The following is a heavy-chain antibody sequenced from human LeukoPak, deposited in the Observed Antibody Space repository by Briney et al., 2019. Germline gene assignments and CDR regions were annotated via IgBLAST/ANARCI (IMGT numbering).Heavy chain of an antibody. Sequence: VASVKVSCKASGYTFTSYGISWVRQAPGQGLEWMGWISAYNGNTNYAQKLQGRVTMTTDTSTSTAYMELRSLRSDDTAVYYCARDIHVLRYFDWLWPYDAFDIWGQGTMVTVSS. CDR3: ARDIHVLRYFDWLWPYDAFDI. CDR2: ISAYNGNT. CDR1: GYTFTSYG. J-gene: IGHJ3*02. V-gene: IGHV1-18*01. D-gene: IGHD3-9*01.